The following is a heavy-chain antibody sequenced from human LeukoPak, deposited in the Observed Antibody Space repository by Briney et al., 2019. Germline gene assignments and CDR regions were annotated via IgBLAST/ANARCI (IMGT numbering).Heavy chain of an antibody. J-gene: IGHJ4*02. Sequence: KASETLSLTCTVSGGSISSGGYYWSWIRQHPGKGLEWIGYIYYSGSTYYNPSLKSRVTISVDTSKNQFSLKLSSVTAADTAVYYCAREYYDYVWGSYRRHFDYWGQGTLVTVSS. CDR1: GGSISSGGYY. CDR2: IYYSGST. V-gene: IGHV4-31*03. D-gene: IGHD3-16*02. CDR3: AREYYDYVWGSYRRHFDY.